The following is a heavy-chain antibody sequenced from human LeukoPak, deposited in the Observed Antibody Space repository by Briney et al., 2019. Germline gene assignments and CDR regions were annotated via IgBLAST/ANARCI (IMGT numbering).Heavy chain of an antibody. J-gene: IGHJ4*02. Sequence: KPSETLSLTCAVYGGSFSGYYWSWIRQPPGKGLEWIGEINHSGSTNYNPSLKSRVTISVDTSKNQFSLKLSSVTAADTAVYYCARAKKPIVVVPAAMFDYWGQGTLVTVSS. CDR3: ARAKKPIVVVPAAMFDY. V-gene: IGHV4-34*01. CDR1: GGSFSGYY. D-gene: IGHD2-2*01. CDR2: INHSGST.